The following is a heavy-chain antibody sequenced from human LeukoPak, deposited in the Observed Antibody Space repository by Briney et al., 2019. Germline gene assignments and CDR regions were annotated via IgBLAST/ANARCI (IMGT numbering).Heavy chain of an antibody. J-gene: IGHJ3*02. CDR3: ARGGGAVAVDDAFDI. D-gene: IGHD6-19*01. CDR2: ISSSSSSTI. Sequence: PGGSLRLSCAASGFTFSSYSMNWVRQAPGKGLEWVSYISSSSSSTIYYADSVKGRFTISRDNAKNSLYLQMNSLRAEDTAVYYCARGGGAVAVDDAFDIWGQGTMVTVSS. CDR1: GFTFSSYS. V-gene: IGHV3-48*01.